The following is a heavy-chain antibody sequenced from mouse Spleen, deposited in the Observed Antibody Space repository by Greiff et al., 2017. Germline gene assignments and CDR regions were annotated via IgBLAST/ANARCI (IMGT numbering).Heavy chain of an antibody. Sequence: EVKLVESGGGLVKPGGSLKLSCAASGFTFSDYYMYWVRQTPEKRLEWVATISDGGSYTYYPDSVEGRFTISRDNAKNNLYLQMSSLKSEDTAMYYCARDLPGAMDYWGQGTSVTVSS. CDR3: ARDLPGAMDY. CDR2: ISDGGSYT. J-gene: IGHJ4*01. CDR1: GFTFSDYY. V-gene: IGHV5-4*02.